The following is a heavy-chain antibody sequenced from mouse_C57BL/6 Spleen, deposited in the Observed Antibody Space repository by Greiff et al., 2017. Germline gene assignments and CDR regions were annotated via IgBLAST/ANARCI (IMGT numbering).Heavy chain of an antibody. D-gene: IGHD1-1*01. Sequence: QVQLQQSGAELVKPGASVKLSCKASGYTFTEYTIHWVKQRSGQGLEWIGWFYPGSGSIKYNEKFKDKATLTADKSSSTVYMELSRLTSEDSAVYFCARHEGGGFITTYYAMDYWGQGTSVTVSS. J-gene: IGHJ4*01. CDR3: ARHEGGGFITTYYAMDY. CDR1: GYTFTEYT. V-gene: IGHV1-62-2*01. CDR2: FYPGSGSI.